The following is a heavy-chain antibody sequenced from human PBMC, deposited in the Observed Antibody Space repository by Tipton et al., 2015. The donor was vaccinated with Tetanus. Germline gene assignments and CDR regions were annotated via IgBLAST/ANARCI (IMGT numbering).Heavy chain of an antibody. V-gene: IGHV4-31*03. CDR3: ARGGDNLTFQRPTGRWFDP. D-gene: IGHD1-1*01. J-gene: IGHJ5*02. CDR2: ISSRGST. Sequence: LRLSCTVSGGSVSSGAYCWSWISQHPGKGLESIGCISSRGSTYYNPSLTSRVSISVDTSKNQFSLKLTSVTAADTAIYYCARGGDNLTFQRPTGRWFDPWGHGTLVTVSS. CDR1: GGSVSSGAYC.